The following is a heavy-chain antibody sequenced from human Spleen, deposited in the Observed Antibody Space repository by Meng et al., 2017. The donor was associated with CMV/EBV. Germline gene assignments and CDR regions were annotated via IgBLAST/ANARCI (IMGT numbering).Heavy chain of an antibody. CDR2: ISATSTSI. D-gene: IGHD2-2*01. J-gene: IGHJ5*01. V-gene: IGHV3-21*04. Sequence: TFNTYTMNWVRQDPGKGLEWVSAISATSTSIYYADSVKGRFTISRDNAKNTLSLQMNSLGAEDTAMYYCARAAVFEKIVVVPTAIGSWGRGTLVTVSS. CDR1: TFNTYT. CDR3: ARAAVFEKIVVVPTAIGS.